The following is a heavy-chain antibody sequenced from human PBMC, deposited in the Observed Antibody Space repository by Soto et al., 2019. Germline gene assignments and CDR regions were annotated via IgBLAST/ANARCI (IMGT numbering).Heavy chain of an antibody. V-gene: IGHV3-53*01. Sequence: PGGSLRVSCAVSGLSVSTNYMSWVRQAPGKGLDWVSVIYSGGNTYYTDSVKGRFTISRDNSKNTLYLQMNSLRAEDTAVYYCARVGRGRTQYYFNFWGQGTLVPVSS. CDR1: GLSVSTNY. CDR2: IYSGGNT. CDR3: ARVGRGRTQYYFNF. J-gene: IGHJ4*02. D-gene: IGHD3-10*01.